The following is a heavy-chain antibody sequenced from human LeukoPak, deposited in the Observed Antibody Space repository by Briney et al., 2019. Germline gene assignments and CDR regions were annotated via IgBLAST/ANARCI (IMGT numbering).Heavy chain of an antibody. CDR2: IYYSGIT. J-gene: IGHJ5*02. Sequence: SETLSLTCIVSGGSISSYYWSWIRQPPGKGLEWIGYIYYSGITNYNPSLKSRVTISVDTSKNQFSLKLSSVTAADTAVYYCARETIIVGRAEFGPWGQGTLVTVSS. D-gene: IGHD3-22*01. V-gene: IGHV4-59*01. CDR1: GGSISSYY. CDR3: ARETIIVGRAEFGP.